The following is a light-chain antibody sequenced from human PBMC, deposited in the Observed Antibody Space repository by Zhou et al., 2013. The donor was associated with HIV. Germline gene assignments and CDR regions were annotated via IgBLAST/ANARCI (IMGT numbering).Light chain of an antibody. V-gene: IGKV3-20*01. CDR2: GAS. J-gene: IGKJ4*01. CDR3: LQHNRHPS. Sequence: EIVLTQSPGTLSLSPGERATLSCRASQSVSSSYLAWYQQKPGQAPRLLIYGASSRATGIPARFSGSGSGTDFTLTITSLQPEDFATYYCLQHNRHPSFGGGTKVEMK. CDR1: QSVSSSY.